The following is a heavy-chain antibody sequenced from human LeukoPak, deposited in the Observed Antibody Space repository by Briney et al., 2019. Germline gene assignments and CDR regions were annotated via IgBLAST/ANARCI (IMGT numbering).Heavy chain of an antibody. CDR1: GFTFSCYS. Sequence: GGSLRLSCAASGFTFSCYSMNWVRQAPGKGLEWVSSISSSSSYIYYADSVKGRFTISRDNAKNSLYLQMNSLRAEDTAVYYCARDVASRIAARPTMPFDYWGQGTLVTVSS. CDR2: ISSSSSYI. CDR3: ARDVASRIAARPTMPFDY. V-gene: IGHV3-21*01. J-gene: IGHJ4*02. D-gene: IGHD6-6*01.